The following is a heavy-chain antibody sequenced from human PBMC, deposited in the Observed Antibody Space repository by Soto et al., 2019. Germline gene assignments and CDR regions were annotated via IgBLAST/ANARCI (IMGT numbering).Heavy chain of an antibody. CDR3: VRGGYVHAFDY. CDR2: IYYSGNT. V-gene: IGHV4-59*01. J-gene: IGHJ4*02. D-gene: IGHD5-12*01. CDR1: GGSISYYY. Sequence: SETLSLTCTVSGGSISYYYWGWIRQPPGRGLEWIGSIYYSGNTHYNPSLKSRVTISVDTSMNQFSLNLDSVTAVDSAVYYCVRGGYVHAFDYWGQGALVTVSS.